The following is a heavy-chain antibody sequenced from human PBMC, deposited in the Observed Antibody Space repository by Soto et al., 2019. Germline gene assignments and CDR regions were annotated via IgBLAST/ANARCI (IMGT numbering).Heavy chain of an antibody. V-gene: IGHV3-7*03. CDR3: SRENWFQDY. CDR1: GFTFSVYY. Sequence: GGSLRLSCAASGFTFSVYYMTWVRQAPGKGLEWVASIKNDGSEQYYVDSVKGRFTISRDNAKNSVYLQMNSLRAGDTALYYCSRENWFQDYWGQGTLVTVSS. D-gene: IGHD3-10*01. CDR2: IKNDGSEQ. J-gene: IGHJ4*02.